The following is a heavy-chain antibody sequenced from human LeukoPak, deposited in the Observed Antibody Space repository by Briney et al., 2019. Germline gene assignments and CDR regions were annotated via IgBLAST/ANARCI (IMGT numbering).Heavy chain of an antibody. V-gene: IGHV1-2*02. CDR3: ATLSQYCSSTSCRERWFDP. Sequence: ASVKVSCKASGYTFTGYYMHWVRQAPGQGLEWMGWINPNSGGTNYAQKFQGRVTMTRDTSISTAYMELSRLRPDDTAVYYCATLSQYCSSTSCRERWFDPWGQGTLVTVSS. J-gene: IGHJ5*02. CDR2: INPNSGGT. D-gene: IGHD2-2*01. CDR1: GYTFTGYY.